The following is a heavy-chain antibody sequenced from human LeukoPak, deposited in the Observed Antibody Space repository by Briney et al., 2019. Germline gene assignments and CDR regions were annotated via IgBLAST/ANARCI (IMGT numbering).Heavy chain of an antibody. V-gene: IGHV4-4*02. D-gene: IGHD4-23*01. Sequence: SGTLSLTCAVSGGSISSSNWWSWVRQPPGKGLEWIGEINHSGSTNYNPSLKSRVTISVDTSKNQFSLKLSSVTAADTAVYYCARGAGRGNPHFDYWGQGTLVTVSS. CDR1: GGSISSSNW. CDR2: INHSGST. J-gene: IGHJ4*02. CDR3: ARGAGRGNPHFDY.